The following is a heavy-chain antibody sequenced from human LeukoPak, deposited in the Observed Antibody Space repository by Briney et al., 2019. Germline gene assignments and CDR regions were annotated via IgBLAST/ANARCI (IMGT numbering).Heavy chain of an antibody. D-gene: IGHD3-16*02. CDR3: ARANYDYVWGSYRQYYFDY. CDR2: IIPIFGTA. Sequence: SVKVSCKASGGTFSSYAISWVRQAPGQGLEWMGGIIPIFGTANYAQKFQGRVTITADESTSTACMELSSLRSEDTAVYYCARANYDYVWGSYRQYYFDYWGQGTLVTVSS. V-gene: IGHV1-69*13. CDR1: GGTFSSYA. J-gene: IGHJ4*02.